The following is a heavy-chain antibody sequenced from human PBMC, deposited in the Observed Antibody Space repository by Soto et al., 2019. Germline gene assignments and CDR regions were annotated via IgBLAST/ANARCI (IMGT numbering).Heavy chain of an antibody. Sequence: ASVKVSCKASVGTFSVYPISWGRKDPGQGLEWMGRIIPILGIANYAQKFQGRVTITADKSTSTAYMELSSLRSEDTAVYYCARDTGSVSPFDYWGQGTLVTVSS. J-gene: IGHJ4*02. V-gene: IGHV1-69*04. CDR3: ARDTGSVSPFDY. CDR1: VGTFSVYP. CDR2: IIPILGIA. D-gene: IGHD3-10*01.